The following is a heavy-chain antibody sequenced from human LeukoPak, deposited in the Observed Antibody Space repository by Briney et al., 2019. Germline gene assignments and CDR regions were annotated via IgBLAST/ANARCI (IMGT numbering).Heavy chain of an antibody. V-gene: IGHV1-2*02. J-gene: IGHJ4*02. CDR2: INPNSGGT. CDR3: ARDRVVVPAAFDY. Sequence: ASVKASCKASGYTFTAYYMHWVRQAPGQGLEWMGWINPNSGGTNYAQKFQGRVTMTRDTSISTAYMELSRLRSDDTAVYYCARDRVVVPAAFDYWGQGTLVTVSS. CDR1: GYTFTAYY. D-gene: IGHD2-2*01.